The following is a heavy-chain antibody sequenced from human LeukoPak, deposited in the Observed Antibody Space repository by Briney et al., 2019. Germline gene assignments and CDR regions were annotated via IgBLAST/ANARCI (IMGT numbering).Heavy chain of an antibody. V-gene: IGHV4-4*07. CDR1: GDSIRSYY. Sequence: PSETLSLTCTVSGDSIRSYYWSWIRQPAGKGLEWIGRIHPSGNTNYNLSLKSRVTLSVDTSKNQFSLKLSSVTAADTAVYYCARGPPPDFDYWGRGTLVTVSS. CDR3: ARGPPPDFDY. CDR2: IHPSGNT. J-gene: IGHJ4*02.